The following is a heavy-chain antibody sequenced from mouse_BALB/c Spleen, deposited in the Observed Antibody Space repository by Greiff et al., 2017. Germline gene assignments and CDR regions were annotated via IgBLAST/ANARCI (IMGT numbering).Heavy chain of an antibody. J-gene: IGHJ4*01. V-gene: IGHV5-9-4*01. CDR3: AREGLRGYAMDY. CDR2: ISSGGSYT. CDR1: GFTFSSYA. Sequence: EVKLVESGGGLVKPGGSLKLSCAASGFTFSSYAMSWVRQSPEKRLEWVAEISSGGSYTYYPDTVTGRFTISRDNAKNTLYLEMSSLRSEDTAMYYCAREGLRGYAMDYWGQGTSVTVSS. D-gene: IGHD2-4*01.